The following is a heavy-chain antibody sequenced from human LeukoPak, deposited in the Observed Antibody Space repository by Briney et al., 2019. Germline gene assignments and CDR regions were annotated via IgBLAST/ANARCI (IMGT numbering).Heavy chain of an antibody. CDR3: ARLGHYYDSSGYLSAFDI. CDR1: GGSISSYY. Sequence: PSETLSLTCTVSGGSISSYYWSWIRQPSGKGLEWIGYIYYSGSTNYNPSLKSRVTISVDTSKNQFSLKLSSVTAADTAVYYCARLGHYYDSSGYLSAFDIWGQGTMVTVSS. V-gene: IGHV4-59*08. CDR2: IYYSGST. D-gene: IGHD3-22*01. J-gene: IGHJ3*02.